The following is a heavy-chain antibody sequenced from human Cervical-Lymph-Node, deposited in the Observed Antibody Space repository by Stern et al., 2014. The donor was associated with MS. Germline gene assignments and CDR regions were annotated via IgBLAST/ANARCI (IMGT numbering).Heavy chain of an antibody. J-gene: IGHJ4*02. CDR1: GLTFSDYA. Sequence: QLVQSGGGLVQPGGSLRLSCAASGLTFSDYAMSWVRQAPGKGLEWVSAISLSGGSTFYADSVQGRFTISRDNSKNTLYLQMNSLRAEDTAVYYCAKDRELVVVTFDSWGQGTLVTVSS. CDR2: ISLSGGST. CDR3: AKDRELVVVTFDS. V-gene: IGHV3-23*04. D-gene: IGHD2-15*01.